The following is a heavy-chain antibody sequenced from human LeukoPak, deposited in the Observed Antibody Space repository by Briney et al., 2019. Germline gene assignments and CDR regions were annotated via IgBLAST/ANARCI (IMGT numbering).Heavy chain of an antibody. D-gene: IGHD6-13*01. CDR2: IYTSGST. Sequence: SETLSLTCTVSGGSISSYYWSWIRQPPGKGLEWIGYIYTSGSTNYNPSLKSRVTISVDTSKNQFSLKLSSVTAADTAVYYCARQRPAAGTSSGVPHFDYWGQGTLVTVSS. V-gene: IGHV4-4*09. CDR1: GGSISSYY. CDR3: ARQRPAAGTSSGVPHFDY. J-gene: IGHJ4*02.